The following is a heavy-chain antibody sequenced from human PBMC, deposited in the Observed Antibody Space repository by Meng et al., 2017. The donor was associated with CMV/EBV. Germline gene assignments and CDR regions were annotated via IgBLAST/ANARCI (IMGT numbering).Heavy chain of an antibody. D-gene: IGHD3-3*01. Sequence: GESLKISCAASGFTFSSYCMHWVRQAPGKGLEWVAFIRYDGSNKYYADSVKGRFTISRDNSKNTLYLQMNSLRAEDTAVYYCAKDRGFGVVIPWFDPWGQGTLVTVSS. CDR1: GFTFSSYC. J-gene: IGHJ5*02. CDR2: IRYDGSNK. V-gene: IGHV3-30*02. CDR3: AKDRGFGVVIPWFDP.